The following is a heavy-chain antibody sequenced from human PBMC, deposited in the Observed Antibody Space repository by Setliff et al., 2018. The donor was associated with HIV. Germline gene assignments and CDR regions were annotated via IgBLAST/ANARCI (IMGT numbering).Heavy chain of an antibody. Sequence: SVKVSCKASGGTFSSYAISWVRQAPGQGLEWMGGIIPMFGAANYAQKFQGRVTITTDASTSAAYMELSSLRSEDTAVYYCAKDGHGQDHYYHMDVWGKGTTVTVSS. J-gene: IGHJ6*03. CDR3: AKDGHGQDHYYHMDV. CDR1: GGTFSSYA. V-gene: IGHV1-69*05. CDR2: IIPMFGAA.